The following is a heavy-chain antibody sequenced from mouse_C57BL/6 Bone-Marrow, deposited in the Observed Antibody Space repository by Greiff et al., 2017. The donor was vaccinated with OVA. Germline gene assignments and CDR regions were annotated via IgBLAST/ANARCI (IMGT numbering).Heavy chain of an antibody. CDR3: TAYYYGSRYEAWFAY. CDR1: GFNIKDDY. J-gene: IGHJ3*01. CDR2: IAPENGDT. D-gene: IGHD1-1*01. V-gene: IGHV14-4*01. Sequence: EVQLQQPGAELVRPGASVKLSCTASGFNIKDDYMHWVKQRPEQGLAWIGWIAPENGDTEYASKFPGKATISADTSSNTAYLQLSSLTAEDTAVYYCTAYYYGSRYEAWFAYWGQGTLVTGSA.